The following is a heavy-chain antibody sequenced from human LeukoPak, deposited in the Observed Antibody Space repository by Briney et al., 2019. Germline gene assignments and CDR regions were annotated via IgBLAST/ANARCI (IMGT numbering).Heavy chain of an antibody. CDR1: GGSISSSSYY. Sequence: SETLSLTCTVSGGSISSSSYYWGWIRQPPGKGLEWIVSIYYSGSTYYNPSLKSRVTISVDTSKNQFSLKLSSVTAADTAVYYCARDYYDSSAYDYWGQGTLVTVSS. V-gene: IGHV4-39*02. J-gene: IGHJ4*02. D-gene: IGHD3-22*01. CDR3: ARDYYDSSAYDY. CDR2: IYYSGST.